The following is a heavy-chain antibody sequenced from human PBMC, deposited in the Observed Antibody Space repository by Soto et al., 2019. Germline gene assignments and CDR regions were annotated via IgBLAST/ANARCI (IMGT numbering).Heavy chain of an antibody. CDR1: GFTFSSYA. V-gene: IGHV3-30-3*01. D-gene: IGHD3-10*01. J-gene: IGHJ4*02. CDR2: ISYDGSNK. CDR3: ARDFGEVGAIPGPFDY. Sequence: QVQLVESGGGVVQPGRSLRLSCAASGFTFSSYAMHWVRQAPGKGLEWVASISYDGSNKYYADSVKGRFTISRDNSKNTLYLQMNSLSAEDTAVYYCARDFGEVGAIPGPFDYWGQGTLVTVSS.